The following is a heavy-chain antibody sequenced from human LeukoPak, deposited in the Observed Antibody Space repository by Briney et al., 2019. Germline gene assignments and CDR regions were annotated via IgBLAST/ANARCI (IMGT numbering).Heavy chain of an antibody. V-gene: IGHV3-30*04. D-gene: IGHD2-2*01. CDR3: AREDIVVVPLNYFDY. Sequence: GGSLRLSCAASGFTFSSYAMHWVRQAPGKGLEWVAVISYDGSNKYYADSVKGRFTISRDNFKNTLYLQMNSRRAEDTAVYYCAREDIVVVPLNYFDYWGQGTLVTVSS. CDR2: ISYDGSNK. J-gene: IGHJ4*02. CDR1: GFTFSSYA.